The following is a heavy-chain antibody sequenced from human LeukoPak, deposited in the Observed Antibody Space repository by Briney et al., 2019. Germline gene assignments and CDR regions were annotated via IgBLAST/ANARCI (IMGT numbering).Heavy chain of an antibody. V-gene: IGHV3-23*01. J-gene: IGHJ4*02. CDR1: GFTFSSYA. D-gene: IGHD1-14*01. Sequence: PGGSLRLSCAASGFTFSSYAMSWVRQAPGKGLEWVSAISGSGGRTYYAASVKGRFTIYRDNSKNTLYLRMNSLGAEDTAVYYCTKERNHIDYWGQGTLVTVSS. CDR2: ISGSGGRT. CDR3: TKERNHIDY.